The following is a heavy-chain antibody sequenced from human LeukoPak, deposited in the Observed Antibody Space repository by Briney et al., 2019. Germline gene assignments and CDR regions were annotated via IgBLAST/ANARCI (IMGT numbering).Heavy chain of an antibody. V-gene: IGHV3-74*03. D-gene: IGHD2-2*01. CDR1: GFTFSVYY. CDR3: ARDTCSSTSCYFYYYGMDV. J-gene: IGHJ6*02. Sequence: GGSLRLSCAASGFTFSVYYMFWVRQAPGKGLVWVSNISPDATNSKYADFVEGRFTISRDNAKNTLYLQLNSLRVEDAAVYYCARDTCSSTSCYFYYYGMDVWGQGTTVTVSS. CDR2: ISPDATNS.